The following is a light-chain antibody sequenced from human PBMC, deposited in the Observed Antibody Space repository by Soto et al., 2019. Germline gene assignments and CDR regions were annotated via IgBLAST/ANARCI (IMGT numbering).Light chain of an antibody. V-gene: IGKV3-15*01. CDR2: GAS. Sequence: EIVMTQSPATLSVSPGERATPSCRASQSVSRNLAWYQQKPGQAPRLLIYGASTRATGIAARFSGSGSETEFTLTISSLQSEDLAVYYCHQYNDWPETFGQGTKVEMK. J-gene: IGKJ1*01. CDR1: QSVSRN. CDR3: HQYNDWPET.